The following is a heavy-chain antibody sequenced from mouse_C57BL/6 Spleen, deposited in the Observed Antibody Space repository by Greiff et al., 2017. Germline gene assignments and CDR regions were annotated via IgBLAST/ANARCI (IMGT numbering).Heavy chain of an antibody. CDR2: FDPGSGST. CDR1: GYTFTSYW. D-gene: IGHD1-1*01. CDR3: ARSITTVVATRWYFDV. J-gene: IGHJ1*03. V-gene: IGHV1-55*01. Sequence: QVQLQQPGAELVKPGASVKMSCKASGYTFTSYWITWVKQRPGQGLEWIGDFDPGSGSTNYNEKFKSKATLTVDTSSSTAYMQLSSLTSEDSAVYYCARSITTVVATRWYFDVWGTGTTVTVSS.